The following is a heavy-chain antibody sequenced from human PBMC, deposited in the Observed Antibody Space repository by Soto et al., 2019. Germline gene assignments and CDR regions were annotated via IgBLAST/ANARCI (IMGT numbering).Heavy chain of an antibody. J-gene: IGHJ4*02. V-gene: IGHV3-73*01. Sequence: EVQLVESGGGLVQPGESLKLSCAVSGFTFSGSAMHWVRQASRKGLEWVGRIRSKANNYATTYAASVKGRFTISRDDSKNTAYLQMNSLKSEDTAVYYCTRGYGDYVRDYWGQGTLVTVSS. CDR3: TRGYGDYVRDY. D-gene: IGHD4-17*01. CDR2: IRSKANNYAT. CDR1: GFTFSGSA.